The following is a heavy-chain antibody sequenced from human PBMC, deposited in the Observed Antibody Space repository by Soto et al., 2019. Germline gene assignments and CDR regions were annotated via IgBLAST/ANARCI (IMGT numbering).Heavy chain of an antibody. Sequence: GGSLRLSCAASGFTFSSYAMSWVRQAPGKGLEWVSAISGSGGSTYYADSVKGRFTISRDNSKNTLHLQMNSLRAEDTAVYYCAKEVAVAGTVYYYYGMDVWGQGTTVTVSS. D-gene: IGHD6-19*01. CDR2: ISGSGGST. J-gene: IGHJ6*02. V-gene: IGHV3-23*01. CDR1: GFTFSSYA. CDR3: AKEVAVAGTVYYYYGMDV.